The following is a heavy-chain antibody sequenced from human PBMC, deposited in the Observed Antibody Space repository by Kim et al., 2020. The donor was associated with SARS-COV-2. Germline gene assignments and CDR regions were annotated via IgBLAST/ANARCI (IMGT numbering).Heavy chain of an antibody. Sequence: GGSLRLSCAASGFTFSSYAMHWVRQAPGKGLEWVSVISYDGSNKYYADSVKGRFTISRDNSKNTLYLQMNSLRAEDTAVYYCARDGGNWFDPWGQGTLVTVSS. J-gene: IGHJ5*02. D-gene: IGHD2-15*01. CDR2: ISYDGSNK. CDR1: GFTFSSYA. CDR3: ARDGGNWFDP. V-gene: IGHV3-30-3*01.